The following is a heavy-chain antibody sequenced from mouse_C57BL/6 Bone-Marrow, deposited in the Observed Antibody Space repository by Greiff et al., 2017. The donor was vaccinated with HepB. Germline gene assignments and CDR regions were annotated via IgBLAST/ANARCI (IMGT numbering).Heavy chain of an antibody. CDR2: IYPGDGDT. V-gene: IGHV1-80*01. CDR1: GYAFSSYW. CDR3: ARWGSSTYWYFDI. Sequence: QVQLQQSGAELVKPGASVKISCKASGYAFSSYWMNWVKQRPGKGLEWIGQIYPGDGDTNYNGKFKGKATLTADKSSSTAYMQLSSLTSEDSAVYCGARWGSSTYWYFDIWGTGTTVTVSS. J-gene: IGHJ1*03. D-gene: IGHD1-1*01.